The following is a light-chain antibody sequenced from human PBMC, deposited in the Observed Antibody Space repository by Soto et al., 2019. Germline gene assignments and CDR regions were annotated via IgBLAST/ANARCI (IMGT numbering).Light chain of an antibody. CDR1: QSIALS. CDR3: QQSYS. J-gene: IGKJ1*01. Sequence: IPITQPPASLSASVGAIVTMTCRASQSIALSVNWYQQKQGKAPKLLIYVAFTLESGVPSKFSGSGSGTDITITLSSLQHEYFATYYCQQSYSFGQGTKVDIK. CDR2: VAF. V-gene: IGKV1-39*01.